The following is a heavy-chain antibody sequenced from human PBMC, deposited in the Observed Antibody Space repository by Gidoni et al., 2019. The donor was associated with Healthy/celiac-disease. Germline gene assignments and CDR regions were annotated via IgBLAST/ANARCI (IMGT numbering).Heavy chain of an antibody. Sequence: EVQLLESGGGLVQPGGSLRLSCAASGFTFSSDAMSWVRQAPGKGLEWVSAISGSGGSTYYADSVKGRFTISRDNSKNTLYLQMNSLRAEDTAVYYCAKDEGIAVAGRSYWYFDLWGRGTLVTVSS. V-gene: IGHV3-23*01. CDR3: AKDEGIAVAGRSYWYFDL. J-gene: IGHJ2*01. CDR2: ISGSGGST. CDR1: GFTFSSDA. D-gene: IGHD6-19*01.